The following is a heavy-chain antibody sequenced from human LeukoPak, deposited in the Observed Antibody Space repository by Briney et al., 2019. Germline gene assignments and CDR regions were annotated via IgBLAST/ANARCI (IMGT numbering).Heavy chain of an antibody. V-gene: IGHV4-4*08. CDR2: IYSNGIT. CDR1: GGSIFGHY. J-gene: IGHJ2*01. CDR3: ARRAYYDTSGYSPASGYFDL. Sequence: PSETLSLTCTVSGGSIFGHYFNWIRQAPGKGLEWIGYIYSNGITSYNPSLRSRGTMSIATSRSQFSLRLTSVTAADTAIYYRARRAYYDTSGYSPASGYFDLWGRGTLVTVSS. D-gene: IGHD3-22*01.